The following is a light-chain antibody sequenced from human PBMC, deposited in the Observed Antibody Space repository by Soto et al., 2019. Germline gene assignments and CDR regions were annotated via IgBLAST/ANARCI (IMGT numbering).Light chain of an antibody. CDR1: QDSNIY. Sequence: DNQMTQSDSSLFASVGDRVTITCQATQDSNIYLNWYQQKQGKAPNLLIYDASNLEIGVPSRFSGSGSGTHFTFTISSLQTEDIGTYYCQQYDILPITFGRGTLLEI. J-gene: IGKJ5*01. CDR2: DAS. V-gene: IGKV1-33*01. CDR3: QQYDILPIT.